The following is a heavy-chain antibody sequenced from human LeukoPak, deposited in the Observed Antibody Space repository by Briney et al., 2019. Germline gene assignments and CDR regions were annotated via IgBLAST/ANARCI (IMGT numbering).Heavy chain of an antibody. CDR2: ISYDGSNK. J-gene: IGHJ5*02. D-gene: IGHD6-6*01. V-gene: IGHV3-30*03. Sequence: GGSLRLSCAASGFTFSSYGMHWVRQAPGKGLEWVAVISYDGSNKYYADSVKGRFTISRDNSKNTLYLQMNSLRAEDTAVYYCARDKGAARPHNWFDPWGQGTLVTVSS. CDR1: GFTFSSYG. CDR3: ARDKGAARPHNWFDP.